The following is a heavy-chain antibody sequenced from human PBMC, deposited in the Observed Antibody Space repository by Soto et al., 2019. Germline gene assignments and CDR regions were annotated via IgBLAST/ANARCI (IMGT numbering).Heavy chain of an antibody. CDR2: IYYNGNT. D-gene: IGHD5-18*01. V-gene: IGHV4-59*01. Sequence: PSETLALTCNVSGCSINSYYWNWIRQPPGKGLEWIAYIYYNGNTDSNPSLESRVTISLDTPKNQLSLKLSSVTAADTAVYYCAIGYYGYSYDNFSYWAQRTLDIGSA. CDR3: AIGYYGYSYDNFSY. J-gene: IGHJ4*02. CDR1: GCSINSYY.